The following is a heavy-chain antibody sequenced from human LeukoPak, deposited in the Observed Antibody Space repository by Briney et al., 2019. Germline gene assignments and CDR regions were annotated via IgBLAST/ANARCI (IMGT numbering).Heavy chain of an antibody. D-gene: IGHD1-26*01. Sequence: GGSLRLSCAACGFPLSNYWVHGVRHAPGEGRVCVSRINSDGINTSYADYVKGRFTISRDNAKNTLNLQMNSLRAEDTAVYYCARRLIREVGAITTDYWGEGALVTVSS. J-gene: IGHJ4*02. V-gene: IGHV3-74*01. CDR2: INSDGINT. CDR3: ARRLIREVGAITTDY. CDR1: GFPLSNYW.